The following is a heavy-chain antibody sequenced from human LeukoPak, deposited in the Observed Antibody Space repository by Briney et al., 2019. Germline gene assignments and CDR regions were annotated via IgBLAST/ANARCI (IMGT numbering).Heavy chain of an antibody. J-gene: IGHJ4*02. D-gene: IGHD5-18*01. Sequence: GGSLRLSCAASGFSVSTNYMSWVRQAPGKGLEWVSVINNGGSAYYADSVKGRFTISRDNSKNTLSLQMNSLRAADTAVYYCARGRGYSYGFDFFYWGQGTLVTVSS. CDR1: GFSVSTNY. CDR3: ARGRGYSYGFDFFY. CDR2: INNGGSA. V-gene: IGHV3-53*01.